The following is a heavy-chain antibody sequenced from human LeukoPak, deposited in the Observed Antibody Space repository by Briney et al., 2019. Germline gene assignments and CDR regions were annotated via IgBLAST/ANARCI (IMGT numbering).Heavy chain of an antibody. J-gene: IGHJ4*02. V-gene: IGHV3-30-3*01. CDR1: GFSFSNYA. CDR2: ISDGGTNK. CDR3: ARDSRDKLRFLEWFHGTLDF. D-gene: IGHD3-3*01. Sequence: GGSLRLSCAASGFSFSNYAMHWVRQTPGKGLEWMAVISDGGTNKNYADSVKGRFTIFRDKSKSTLYLQMHSLRAEDTAVYYCARDSRDKLRFLEWFHGTLDFWGQGTLVTVSS.